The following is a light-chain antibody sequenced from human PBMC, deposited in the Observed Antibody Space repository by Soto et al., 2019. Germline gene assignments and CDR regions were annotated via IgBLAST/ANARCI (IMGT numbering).Light chain of an antibody. V-gene: IGKV1-5*01. CDR2: DAS. CDR3: QQYNSYPWT. Sequence: DIQMTPSPSTLSASVVDRVTITCRASQSVRSWLAWYQQKPGRAPKFLIYDASSLESGVPSRFSGSGSGTEFTLAISSLQPDDFATYYCQQYNSYPWTFGQGTKVDIK. CDR1: QSVRSW. J-gene: IGKJ1*01.